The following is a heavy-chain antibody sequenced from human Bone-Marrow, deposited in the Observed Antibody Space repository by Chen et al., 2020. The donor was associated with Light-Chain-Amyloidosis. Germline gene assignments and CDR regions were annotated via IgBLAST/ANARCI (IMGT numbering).Heavy chain of an antibody. D-gene: IGHD3-22*01. CDR3: ATDVDVGDYYETGFNY. V-gene: IGHV1-24*01. CDR2: FDPEDEEM. Sequence: QVQLAQSGAEVKRPGASVKGSCKVSGDSRPELAIHWVRQAPGKGLEWVGGFDPEDEEMMYGQKFQGRVRMIEDTSTETAYMELTSLTSEDTAIYYCATDVDVGDYYETGFNYWGQGTLVTVSS. J-gene: IGHJ4*02. CDR1: GDSRPELA.